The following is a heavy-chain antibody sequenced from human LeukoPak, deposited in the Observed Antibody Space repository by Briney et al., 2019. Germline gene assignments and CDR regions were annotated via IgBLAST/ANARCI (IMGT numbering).Heavy chain of an antibody. V-gene: IGHV3-30*03. J-gene: IGHJ3*02. CDR3: ARDTRWLQLGARAFDI. CDR2: ISNDGTSK. Sequence: PGRSLRLSCAASGFTFSSYGMHWVRQAPGKGLEWVAVISNDGTSKYYADSVKGRFTISRDNAKNSLYLQMNSLRAEDTAVYYCARDTRWLQLGARAFDIWGQGTMVTVSS. CDR1: GFTFSSYG. D-gene: IGHD5-24*01.